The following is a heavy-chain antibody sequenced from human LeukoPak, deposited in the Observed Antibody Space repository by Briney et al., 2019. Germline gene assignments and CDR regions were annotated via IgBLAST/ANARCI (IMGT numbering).Heavy chain of an antibody. Sequence: GGSLRLSCAASGFTFSNYAMSWVRQAPGKGLEWVSAITGSGGNTYYADSVKGRFAISRDNSKNTVFLQMNSLRAEDTAVYYCAKWGDYDVLTGYYVSDYWGQGTLVTISS. D-gene: IGHD3-9*01. CDR1: GFTFSNYA. J-gene: IGHJ4*02. V-gene: IGHV3-23*01. CDR3: AKWGDYDVLTGYYVSDY. CDR2: ITGSGGNT.